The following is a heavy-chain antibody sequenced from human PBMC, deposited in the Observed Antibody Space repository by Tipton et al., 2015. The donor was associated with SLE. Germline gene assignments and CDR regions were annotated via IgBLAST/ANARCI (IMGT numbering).Heavy chain of an antibody. CDR2: IYYSGST. CDR3: ATGGREYFCVY. V-gene: IGHV4-39*07. D-gene: IGHD3-10*01. CDR1: GGSISSSSYY. J-gene: IGHJ4*02. Sequence: TLSLTCTVSGGSISSSSYYWGWIRQPPGKGLEWIGRIYYSGSTYYNPSLKSRVTISVDTSKNQFSLKLSSVTAADTAVYYCATGGREYFCVYWGQGTLVTVSS.